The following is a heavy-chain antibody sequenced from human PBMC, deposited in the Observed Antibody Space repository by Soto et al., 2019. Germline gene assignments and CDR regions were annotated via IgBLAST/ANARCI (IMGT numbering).Heavy chain of an antibody. D-gene: IGHD1-1*01. Sequence: SGPTLVNPTPPLTLTCTFSGFSLSTSGMCVSWIRQPPGKALEWLAPIDWDDDKYYSTSLKTRLTISKDTSKNQVVLTMTNMDPVDTATYYCARMKDGTTGYYYGMYVWGQGTTVTVSS. V-gene: IGHV2-70*01. J-gene: IGHJ6*02. CDR3: ARMKDGTTGYYYGMYV. CDR1: GFSLSTSGMC. CDR2: IDWDDDK.